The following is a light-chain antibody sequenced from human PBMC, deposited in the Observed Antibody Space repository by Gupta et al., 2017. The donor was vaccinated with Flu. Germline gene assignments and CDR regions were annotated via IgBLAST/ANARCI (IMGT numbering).Light chain of an antibody. J-gene: IGKJ2*01. V-gene: IGKV3-20*01. CDR3: QHYFGSPPRYP. Sequence: ELVLTQSPAILSLSPGERATLSCRASQSVDSNYLAWYQQKPGQAPRLRIYRASNRATGVPDRVSGSGSGTDFTLTIGRLEPEDFAVYYCQHYFGSPPRYPFGQGTKLEIK. CDR1: QSVDSNY. CDR2: RAS.